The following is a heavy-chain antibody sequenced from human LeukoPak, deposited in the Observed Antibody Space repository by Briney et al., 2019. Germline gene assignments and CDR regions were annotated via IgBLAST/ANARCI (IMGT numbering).Heavy chain of an antibody. V-gene: IGHV3-23*01. Sequence: PGGSLRLSCVASGFMFNKYGMSWVRQAPGKGLEWVSVISGGGGRTYYGDSVKGRFTISRDNSKNTVYLQMNSLRAEDTAVYYCARGPNSNWSGLDFWGQGTLLTVSS. D-gene: IGHD6-6*01. CDR2: ISGGGGRT. CDR3: ARGPNSNWSGLDF. J-gene: IGHJ4*02. CDR1: GFMFNKYG.